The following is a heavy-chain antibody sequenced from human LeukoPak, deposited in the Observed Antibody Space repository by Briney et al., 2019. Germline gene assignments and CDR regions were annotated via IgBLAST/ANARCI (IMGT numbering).Heavy chain of an antibody. CDR3: ARGAARPYIVVVPAAEDF. CDR1: GYTFTSYY. J-gene: IGHJ4*02. V-gene: IGHV1-46*03. CDR2: INPSGGST. D-gene: IGHD2-2*01. Sequence: ASVKVSCKASGYTFTSYYMHWVRQAPGQGLECMGIINPSGGSTSYAQKFQGRVTMTRDTSTSTVYMELSSLRSEDTAVYYCARGAARPYIVVVPAAEDFWGQGTLVTVSS.